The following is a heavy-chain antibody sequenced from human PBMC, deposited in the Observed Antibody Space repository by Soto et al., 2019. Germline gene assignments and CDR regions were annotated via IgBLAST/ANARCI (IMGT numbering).Heavy chain of an antibody. CDR3: ERDPVGGKWFER. CDR2: INPYNGNT. J-gene: IGHJ5*02. CDR1: GYTFTTYG. D-gene: IGHD1-26*01. Sequence: QVQLVQSGAEVKKPGASVKVSCKASGYTFTTYGISWVRQAPGQGLEWMGWINPYNGNTNYALKLQGRGTMTTDAPASTAYMELRSLRSDDLAVYYCERDPVGGKWFERWGQGILVSVPS. V-gene: IGHV1-18*03.